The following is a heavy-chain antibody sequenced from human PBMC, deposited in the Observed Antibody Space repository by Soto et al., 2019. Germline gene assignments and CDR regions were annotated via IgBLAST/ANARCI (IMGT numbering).Heavy chain of an antibody. CDR1: GFTCSNYT. CDR3: ARERRGYDLGAFDY. V-gene: IGHV3-21*01. D-gene: IGHD5-12*01. CDR2: LSSRSRYI. Sequence: FLLLSYTPSGFTCSNYTITWVRQAPWKWLLWGSSLSSRSRYIYGADSVKCRFTLSRDSAKNSLYLQMNSLRAEDTPVHYCARERRGYDLGAFDYWGQGTLPPDSS. J-gene: IGHJ4*02.